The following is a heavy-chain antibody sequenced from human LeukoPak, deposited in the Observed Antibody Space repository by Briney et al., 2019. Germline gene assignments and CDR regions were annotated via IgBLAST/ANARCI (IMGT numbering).Heavy chain of an antibody. CDR3: ASKLTTGS. CDR2: IYSGGTT. J-gene: IGHJ5*02. Sequence: GGSLRLSCLVSGFTVSSNYMSWVRQTPGKGLEWVSVIYSGGTTKYADSVKGRFTIYRDTSKNTLYLQMNSLRVEDTAVYYCASKLTTGSWGQGTLVTVS. V-gene: IGHV3-66*01. CDR1: GFTVSSNY. D-gene: IGHD4-17*01.